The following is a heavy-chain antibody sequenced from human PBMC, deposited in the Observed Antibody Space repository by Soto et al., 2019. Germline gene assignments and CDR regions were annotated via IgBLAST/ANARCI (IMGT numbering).Heavy chain of an antibody. V-gene: IGHV1-8*01. CDR3: ARGSEEQWLSILDP. Sequence: QVQLVQSGAEVKKPGASVKVSCKASGYTFTSYDINWVRQATGQGLEWMGWMNPNSGNTGYAQKFTGRVTMTRNTSISTAYMELSSLRSEDTAVYYCARGSEEQWLSILDPWGQGTTVTVSS. D-gene: IGHD3-22*01. CDR2: MNPNSGNT. CDR1: GYTFTSYD. J-gene: IGHJ6*02.